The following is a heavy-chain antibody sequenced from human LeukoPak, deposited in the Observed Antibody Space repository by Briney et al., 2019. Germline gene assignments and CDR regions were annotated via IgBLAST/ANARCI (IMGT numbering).Heavy chain of an antibody. D-gene: IGHD4-17*01. J-gene: IGHJ4*02. V-gene: IGHV4-4*02. CDR1: GGSISSSNW. Sequence: SGTLSLTCAVSGGSISSSNWWSWVRQPPGKGLEWIGEIYHRGNTNYNPSLKSRVTISVDKSKNQFSLKLTSETAADTAVYYCARTTATTLTYFDYWGQGTLVTVSS. CDR3: ARTTATTLTYFDY. CDR2: IYHRGNT.